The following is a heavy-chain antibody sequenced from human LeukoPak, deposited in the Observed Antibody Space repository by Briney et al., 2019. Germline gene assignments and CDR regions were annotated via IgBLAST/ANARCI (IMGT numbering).Heavy chain of an antibody. V-gene: IGHV1-18*01. CDR3: AKDRGWQYEDYETVAVEH. J-gene: IGHJ4*02. Sequence: ASVKVSCKASGYTFTSYGISWVRQAPGQGLEWMGWISAYNGNTNYAQKLQARVTMTTDTSTTTAYMELRSLRSDDTAVYYCAKDRGWQYEDYETVAVEHWGQGTLVTVSS. D-gene: IGHD4-17*01. CDR2: ISAYNGNT. CDR1: GYTFTSYG.